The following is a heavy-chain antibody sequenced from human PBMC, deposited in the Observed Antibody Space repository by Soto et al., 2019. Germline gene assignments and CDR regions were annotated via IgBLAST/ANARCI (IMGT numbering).Heavy chain of an antibody. CDR2: IGTAGDT. J-gene: IGHJ4*02. Sequence: PGGSLRLSCAASGFTFSSYDMHWVRQATGKGLEWVSAIGTAGDTYYPGSVKGRFTISRENAKNSLYLQMNSLRAEDTAVYYCARGGYDSSGYYFSPFDYWGQGTLVTVSS. CDR1: GFTFSSYD. D-gene: IGHD3-22*01. CDR3: ARGGYDSSGYYFSPFDY. V-gene: IGHV3-13*01.